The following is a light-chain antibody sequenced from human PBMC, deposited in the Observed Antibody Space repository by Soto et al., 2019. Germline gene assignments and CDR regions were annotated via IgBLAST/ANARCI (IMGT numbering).Light chain of an antibody. CDR1: SSDIGDYDY. J-gene: IGLJ1*01. Sequence: QSALTQPASVSASPGQSITISCTGTSSDIGDYDYVSWYQQHPGKAPKLIIYEVIKRPTGVPDRFSGSKSGNTASLTISGLQAEDEADYYCCSYAGTYTFDFGTGTKVTVL. V-gene: IGLV2-11*01. CDR3: CSYAGTYTFD. CDR2: EVI.